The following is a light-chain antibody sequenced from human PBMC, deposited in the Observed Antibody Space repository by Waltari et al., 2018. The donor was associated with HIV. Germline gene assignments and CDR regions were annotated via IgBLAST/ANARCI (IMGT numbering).Light chain of an antibody. CDR1: QNIDYW. Sequence: DIQMTRSPSSLSASVRDRVTTTCRASQNIDYWLAWYQHKPGRCPKVLIFKRSTLETGVPPRFSGSASGTEFTLTITSLQPDDVATYYCHQYNSYPLTFGGGTKVEIK. V-gene: IGKV1-5*03. CDR2: KRS. J-gene: IGKJ4*01. CDR3: HQYNSYPLT.